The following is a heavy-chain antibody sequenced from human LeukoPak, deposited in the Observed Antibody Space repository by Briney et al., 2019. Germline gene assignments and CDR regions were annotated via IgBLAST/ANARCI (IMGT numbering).Heavy chain of an antibody. CDR2: ISGDGGAT. CDR1: GLTFDDYG. D-gene: IGHD6-19*01. CDR3: AKDMAYSSGWYGIDY. Sequence: PGGSLRLSCAASGLTFDDYGMSWVRQAPGKSLDWVSLISGDGGATHYSDSVKGRFTISRDNSKNSLYLQMNSLRTEDTAFYYCAKDMAYSSGWYGIDYWGQGTLVAVSS. J-gene: IGHJ4*02. V-gene: IGHV3-43*02.